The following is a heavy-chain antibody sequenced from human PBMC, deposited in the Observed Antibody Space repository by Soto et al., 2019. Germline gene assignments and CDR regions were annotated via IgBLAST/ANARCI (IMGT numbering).Heavy chain of an antibody. CDR1: GFTFSNAW. Sequence: EVQLVESGGGLVKPGGSLRLSCAASGFTFSNAWMNWVRQAPGKGLEWVGRIKRITDGGTTDYAAPVKGRFTISRDDSKNSVYLQMNSLKTEDTAVYYCITFTPPSSVGNVYWGQGTLVTVSS. CDR2: IKRITDGGTT. CDR3: ITFTPPSSVGNVY. V-gene: IGHV3-15*07. J-gene: IGHJ4*02. D-gene: IGHD1-1*01.